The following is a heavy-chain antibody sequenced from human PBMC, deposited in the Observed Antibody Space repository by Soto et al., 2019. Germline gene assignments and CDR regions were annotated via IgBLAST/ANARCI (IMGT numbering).Heavy chain of an antibody. V-gene: IGHV4-34*01. J-gene: IGHJ4*02. CDR2: INESGST. Sequence: QVQLQQWGAGLVKPSETLSLSCAVYGQSFSGHSWAWIRQPPGKGLEWIGEINESGSTYYKPSLKTRVTISIDTSTNQFSLKLSSVSAADTAAYFCARGSGIVALPGELEDVKYDYWGQGTLVNVSS. CDR3: ARGSGIVALPGELEDVKYDY. D-gene: IGHD1-1*01. CDR1: GQSFSGHS.